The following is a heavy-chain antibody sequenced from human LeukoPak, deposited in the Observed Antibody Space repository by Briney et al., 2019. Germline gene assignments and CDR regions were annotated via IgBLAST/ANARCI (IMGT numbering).Heavy chain of an antibody. CDR1: GFTFSSYV. Sequence: GGSVRLSCAASGFTFSSYVMSWVRPAPGKGREGVSLITGCGGSTLYADSVEGRFTISRENSKTTLYLHMNIVRAEDTAVYYCAKGLSVVRGVIYYGMDVWGKGTTVTVSS. CDR2: ITGCGGST. CDR3: AKGLSVVRGVIYYGMDV. J-gene: IGHJ6*04. V-gene: IGHV3-23*01. D-gene: IGHD3-10*01.